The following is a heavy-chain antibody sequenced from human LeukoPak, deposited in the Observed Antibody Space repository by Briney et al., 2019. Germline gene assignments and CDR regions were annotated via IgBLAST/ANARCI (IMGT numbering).Heavy chain of an antibody. D-gene: IGHD6-13*01. Sequence: ASVKVSCKASGGNFSNYAVNWVRQAPGQGLEWMGWMNPNSGNTGYAQKFQGRVSMTRNTSISTAYMELSSLRSEDTAVYYCARIPPMDSSSWKDAFDIWGQGTMVTVSS. CDR1: GGNFSNYA. CDR2: MNPNSGNT. CDR3: ARIPPMDSSSWKDAFDI. J-gene: IGHJ3*02. V-gene: IGHV1-8*02.